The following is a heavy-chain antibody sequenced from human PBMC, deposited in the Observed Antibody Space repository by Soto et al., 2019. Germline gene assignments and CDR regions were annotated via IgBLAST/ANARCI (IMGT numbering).Heavy chain of an antibody. CDR1: GGTFSSYA. CDR2: IIPIFGTA. J-gene: IGHJ5*02. Sequence: GASVKVSCKASGGTFSSYAISWVRQAPGQGLEWMGGIIPIFGTANYAQKFQGRVTITADKSTSTAYMELSSLRSEGTAVYYCARVVVAATVWFDPWGQGTLVTVSS. V-gene: IGHV1-69*06. CDR3: ARVVVAATVWFDP. D-gene: IGHD2-15*01.